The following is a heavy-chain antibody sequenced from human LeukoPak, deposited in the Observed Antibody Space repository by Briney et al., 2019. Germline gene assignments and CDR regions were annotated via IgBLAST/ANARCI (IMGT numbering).Heavy chain of an antibody. V-gene: IGHV3-53*04. D-gene: IGHD5-18*01. CDR2: IYSGGTT. Sequence: RAGGSLRLSCAASGFTVSTNCMTWVRQAPGKGLEWVSTIYSGGTTYYADSVMGRFTISRHNSRNTLYLQMNSLRAEDTAVYYCARVDTVMAYYFDLWGQGTLVTVSS. CDR3: ARVDTVMAYYFDL. J-gene: IGHJ4*02. CDR1: GFTVSTNC.